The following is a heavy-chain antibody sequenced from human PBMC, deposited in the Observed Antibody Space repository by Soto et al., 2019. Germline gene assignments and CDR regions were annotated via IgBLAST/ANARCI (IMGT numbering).Heavy chain of an antibody. CDR1: GNTFTRNT. Sequence: AAVKVSCKGSGNTFTRNTMNWGRQAPGQRLEWMGWINPDNGNTKSSQKFQDRVIITRDTSASTAYMDLSSLRSEDTAVYYCARGIATGQLDPWGQGTLVTVSS. CDR3: ARGIATGQLDP. J-gene: IGHJ5*02. CDR2: INPDNGNT. D-gene: IGHD2-15*01. V-gene: IGHV1-3*01.